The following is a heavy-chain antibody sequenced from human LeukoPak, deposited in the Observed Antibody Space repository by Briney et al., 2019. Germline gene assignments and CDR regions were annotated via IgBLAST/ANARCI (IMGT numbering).Heavy chain of an antibody. CDR1: GYTFTSYA. J-gene: IGHJ3*02. CDR3: ARAPDYYDSGAFDI. Sequence: ASVKVSCKASGYTFTSYAISWVRPAPGQGLEGMGWISAYNGNTNYAQKLQGRVTMTTDTSTSTAYMELRSLRSDDTAVYYCARAPDYYDSGAFDIWGQGTMVTVSS. CDR2: ISAYNGNT. V-gene: IGHV1-18*01. D-gene: IGHD3-22*01.